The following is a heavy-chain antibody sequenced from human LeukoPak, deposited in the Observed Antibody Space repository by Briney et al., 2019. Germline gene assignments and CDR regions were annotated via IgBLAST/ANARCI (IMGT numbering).Heavy chain of an antibody. J-gene: IGHJ3*02. V-gene: IGHV3-20*04. D-gene: IGHD1-1*01. Sequence: GGSLRLSCAASGFTFDDYGMSWVRQAPGKGLEWVSGINWNGGSTGYADSVKGRFTISRDNAKNSLYLQMNSLRAEDMALYYCAKGSQYILRGAFDIWGQGTMVTVSS. CDR3: AKGSQYILRGAFDI. CDR2: INWNGGST. CDR1: GFTFDDYG.